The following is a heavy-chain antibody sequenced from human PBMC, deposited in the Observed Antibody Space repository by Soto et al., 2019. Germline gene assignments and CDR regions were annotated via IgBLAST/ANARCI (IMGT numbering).Heavy chain of an antibody. CDR2: IIPVFAKA. CDR1: GGTFSTFA. Sequence: QVQLMQSGAEVKKSGSSVKVSCKASGGTFSTFAVTWVRQAPGQGLEWVGGIIPVFAKATYARKFQGRLTITADRSTTTAFMELSGPSSEDTAVYYCAREPSKGDNWNYVGCFDPWGQGTLVTVSS. D-gene: IGHD1-7*01. V-gene: IGHV1-69*06. CDR3: AREPSKGDNWNYVGCFDP. J-gene: IGHJ5*02.